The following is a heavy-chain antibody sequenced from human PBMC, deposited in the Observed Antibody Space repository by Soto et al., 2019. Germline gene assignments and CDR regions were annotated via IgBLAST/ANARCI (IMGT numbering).Heavy chain of an antibody. Sequence: QVQLVESGGGVVQPGRSLRLSCVASGFTFSGYGRHWVRQAPGKGLEWVAVIWYDGSNKYYADCAKGRFTISRDNSKNTLYLQMNSLRAEDTAVYYCARGTNTYWYFDLWGHGTLVTVSS. CDR1: GFTFSGYG. CDR3: ARGTNTYWYFDL. J-gene: IGHJ2*01. CDR2: IWYDGSNK. D-gene: IGHD1-1*01. V-gene: IGHV3-33*01.